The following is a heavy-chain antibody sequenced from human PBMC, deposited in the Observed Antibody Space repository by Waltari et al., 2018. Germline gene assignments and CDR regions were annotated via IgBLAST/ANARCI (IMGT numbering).Heavy chain of an antibody. CDR3: ARERVESGQLLFRAFDI. Sequence: QLQLQESGSGLVKPSHTLSLTCAVSGGSISSGGSPWSWIRQPTGKGLEWIGYIYHSGSTYYNPSLKSRVTISVDRSKNQFSLKLSSVTAADTAVYYCARERVESGQLLFRAFDIWGQGTMVTVSS. V-gene: IGHV4-30-2*01. D-gene: IGHD2-2*01. J-gene: IGHJ3*02. CDR2: IYHSGST. CDR1: GGSISSGGSP.